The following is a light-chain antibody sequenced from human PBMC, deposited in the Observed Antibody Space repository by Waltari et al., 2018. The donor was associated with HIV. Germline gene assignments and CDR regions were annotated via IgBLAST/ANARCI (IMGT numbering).Light chain of an antibody. CDR3: QQYNIFPLT. V-gene: IGKV3-15*01. CDR2: RAS. CDR1: ETIRSN. Sequence: EIVMTQSPATLPVSPGERVTLSCRASETIRSNLAWYQQKPGQAPRPLIYRASSRATGIPARFSGSGSRTEFTLTISSLQSEDFALYYCQQYNIFPLTFGGGTKVEIK. J-gene: IGKJ4*01.